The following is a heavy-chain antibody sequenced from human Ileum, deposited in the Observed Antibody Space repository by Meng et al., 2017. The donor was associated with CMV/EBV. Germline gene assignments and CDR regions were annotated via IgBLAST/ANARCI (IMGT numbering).Heavy chain of an antibody. CDR3: ASRGSSISAHRTGYYYGMDV. CDR1: GYTFTGYY. V-gene: IGHV1-2*02. CDR2: INPNSGGT. D-gene: IGHD2-2*01. J-gene: IGHJ6*02. Sequence: ASVKVSCKASGYTFTGYYMHWVRQAPGQGLEWMGWINPNSGGTNYAQKLQGRVTMNRDTSISTAYMGLSRLRSDVTAGYYCASRGSSISAHRTGYYYGMDVWGQGTTVTVSS.